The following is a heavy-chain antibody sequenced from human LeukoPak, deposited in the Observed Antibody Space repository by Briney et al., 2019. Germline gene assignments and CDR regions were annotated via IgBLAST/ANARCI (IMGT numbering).Heavy chain of an antibody. D-gene: IGHD3-22*01. V-gene: IGHV4-30-4*01. J-gene: IGHJ6*02. Sequence: PSETLSLTCTVSGGSISSGDYYWSWIRQPPGKGLEWIGYIYYSGSTYYNPSLKSRVTISVDTSKNQFSLKLSSVTAADTAVYYCARHYYDSSAPPPYYYGMDVWGQGTTVTVSS. CDR3: ARHYYDSSAPPPYYYGMDV. CDR1: GGSISSGDYY. CDR2: IYYSGST.